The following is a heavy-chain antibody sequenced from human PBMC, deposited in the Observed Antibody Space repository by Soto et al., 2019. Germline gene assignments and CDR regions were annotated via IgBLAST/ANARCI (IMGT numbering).Heavy chain of an antibody. CDR1: GFTFSSYG. V-gene: IGHV3-30*18. CDR2: ISYDGSNK. D-gene: IGHD3-22*01. Sequence: TGGSLRLSCAASGFTFSSYGMHWVRQSPGKGLEWVAVISYDGSNKYYADSVKGRFTISRDNSKNTLYLQMNSLRAEDTAVYYCAKDGGEKYYYDSSGYYCYYYYGMDVWGQGTTVTVS. J-gene: IGHJ6*02. CDR3: AKDGGEKYYYDSSGYYCYYYYGMDV.